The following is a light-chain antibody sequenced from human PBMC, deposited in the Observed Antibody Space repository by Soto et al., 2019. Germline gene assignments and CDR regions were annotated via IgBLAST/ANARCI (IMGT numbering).Light chain of an antibody. CDR3: QQYGSSRIT. V-gene: IGKV3-20*01. CDR2: GAS. CDR1: QSVSSN. J-gene: IGKJ5*01. Sequence: DIVMTQSPATLPVSPGERATLSCRASQSVSSNLAWYQQKPGQAPRFLIYGASTRATGIPDRFSGSGSGTDFTLTISRLEPEDFAVYYCQQYGSSRITFGQGTRLEIK.